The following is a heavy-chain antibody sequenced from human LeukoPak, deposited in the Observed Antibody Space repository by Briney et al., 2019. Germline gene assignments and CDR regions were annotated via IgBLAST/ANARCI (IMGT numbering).Heavy chain of an antibody. CDR2: IYYSGST. J-gene: IGHJ4*02. CDR1: GDSISNYY. Sequence: SETLSLTCTVSGDSISNYYWTWIRQPPGKGLEWIGYIYYSGSTNYNPSLKSRVTISVDTSKNRFSLKLSSVTAADTAVYYCARHLRRRITMVRGVTKFDYWGQGTLVTVSS. D-gene: IGHD3-10*01. V-gene: IGHV4-59*08. CDR3: ARHLRRRITMVRGVTKFDY.